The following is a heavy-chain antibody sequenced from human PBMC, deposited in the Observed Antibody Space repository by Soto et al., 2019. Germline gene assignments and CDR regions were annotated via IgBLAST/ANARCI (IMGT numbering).Heavy chain of an antibody. V-gene: IGHV3-7*05. Sequence: GGSLRLSCVVSGFTFSNYWMSWVRQAPGKGPEWVANIKQDGSEKYYVDSVKGRFTISRDNAKNSLYLEMNSLRDEDTAVYYCAKDRLAGNFDYWGQGTQVTVSS. CDR1: GFTFSNYW. J-gene: IGHJ4*02. CDR2: IKQDGSEK. CDR3: AKDRLAGNFDY.